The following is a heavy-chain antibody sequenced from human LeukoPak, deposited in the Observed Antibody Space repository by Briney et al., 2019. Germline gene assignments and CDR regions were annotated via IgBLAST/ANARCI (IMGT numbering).Heavy chain of an antibody. CDR3: ATQYYDSVGYYPPGDY. Sequence: SETLSLTCTVSGGSISSRLFYWGWIRQPPGKGLEWIGNIHYSGTSYYNSSLKSRVSISVDTSKSQVSLKLSSVTAADTAVYYCATQYYDSVGYYPPGDYWGQGTLVTVSS. CDR2: IHYSGTS. CDR1: GGSISSRLFY. V-gene: IGHV4-39*01. J-gene: IGHJ4*02. D-gene: IGHD3-22*01.